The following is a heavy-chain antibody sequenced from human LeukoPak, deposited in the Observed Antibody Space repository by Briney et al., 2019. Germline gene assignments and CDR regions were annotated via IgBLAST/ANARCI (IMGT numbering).Heavy chain of an antibody. CDR2: ISAYNGNT. CDR1: GDTFTSCG. D-gene: IGHD1-26*01. J-gene: IGHJ4*02. Sequence: ASVKFSCKASGDTFTSCGISWGRQAPAEGREGRGWISAYNGNTNYAQKLQGRVTMTTDTSTSTAYMELRSLRSDDTAVYYCARDRYSGSYYGDYWGQGTLVTVSS. V-gene: IGHV1-18*01. CDR3: ARDRYSGSYYGDY.